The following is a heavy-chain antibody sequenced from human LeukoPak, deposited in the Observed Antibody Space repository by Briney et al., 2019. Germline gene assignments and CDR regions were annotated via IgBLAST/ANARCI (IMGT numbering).Heavy chain of an antibody. Sequence: GGFLRLSCAASGFTFSSYWMNWARQAPGKGLEWVASINHNGNVNYYVDSVKGRFTISRDSATNSLYLQMSNLRAEDTAVYFCARGGGLDVWGQGATVTVSS. D-gene: IGHD3-16*01. CDR3: ARGGGLDV. CDR2: INHNGNVN. CDR1: GFTFSSYW. V-gene: IGHV3-7*03. J-gene: IGHJ6*02.